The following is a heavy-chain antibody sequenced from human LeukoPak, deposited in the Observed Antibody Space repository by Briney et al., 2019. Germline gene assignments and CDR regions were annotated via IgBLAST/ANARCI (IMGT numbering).Heavy chain of an antibody. V-gene: IGHV1-18*01. CDR2: ISAYNGNT. Sequence: WASVKVSCKASGYTFTSYGISWVRQAPGQGLEWMGWISAYNGNTNYAQKLQGRVTMTTDTSTSTAYMELSSLRSEDTAVYYCARDNDSRDPPHFDYWGQGTLVTVSS. D-gene: IGHD3-16*01. J-gene: IGHJ4*02. CDR1: GYTFTSYG. CDR3: ARDNDSRDPPHFDY.